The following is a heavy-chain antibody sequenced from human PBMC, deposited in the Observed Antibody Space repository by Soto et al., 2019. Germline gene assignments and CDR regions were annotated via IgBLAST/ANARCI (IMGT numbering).Heavy chain of an antibody. D-gene: IGHD3-10*02. Sequence: GGSLRLSCAASGFTFSSYGMHWVRQAPGKGLEWVAVISYDGSNKYYADSVKGRFTISRDNSKNTLYLQMNSLRAEDTAVYYCAKVSKPPITMYDYWGQGTLVTVSS. CDR3: AKVSKPPITMYDY. V-gene: IGHV3-30*18. J-gene: IGHJ4*02. CDR1: GFTFSSYG. CDR2: ISYDGSNK.